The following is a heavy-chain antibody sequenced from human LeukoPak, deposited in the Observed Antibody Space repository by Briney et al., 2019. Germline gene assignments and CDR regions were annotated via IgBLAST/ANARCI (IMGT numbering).Heavy chain of an antibody. J-gene: IGHJ4*02. CDR1: GGSISSYN. Sequence: PSETLSLTCTVSGGSISSYNWSWIRQPPGKGLEWIGYIYYSGSTNYNPSLKSRVTISVDTSKNQFSLKLSSVTAADTAVYYCARGDAPYYDILTGYSIHPGYFDYWGQGTLVTVSS. CDR3: ARGDAPYYDILTGYSIHPGYFDY. D-gene: IGHD3-9*01. CDR2: IYYSGST. V-gene: IGHV4-59*01.